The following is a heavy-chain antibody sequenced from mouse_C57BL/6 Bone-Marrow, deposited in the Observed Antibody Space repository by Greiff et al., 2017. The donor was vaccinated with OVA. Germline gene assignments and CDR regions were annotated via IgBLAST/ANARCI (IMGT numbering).Heavy chain of an antibody. Sequence: QVQLQQSGAELARPGASVKMSCKASGYTFTSYTMHWVKQRPGQGLEWIGYINPSSGYTKYNQKFKDKATLTADKSSSTAYMQLSSLTSEDSAVYYCAREDSMGFYDAMDYWGQGTSVTVSS. CDR1: GYTFTSYT. CDR3: AREDSMGFYDAMDY. J-gene: IGHJ4*01. V-gene: IGHV1-4*01. D-gene: IGHD2-10*02. CDR2: INPSSGYT.